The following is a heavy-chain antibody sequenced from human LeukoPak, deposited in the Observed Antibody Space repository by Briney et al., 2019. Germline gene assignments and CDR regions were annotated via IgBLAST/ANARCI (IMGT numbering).Heavy chain of an antibody. D-gene: IGHD3-3*01. J-gene: IGHJ4*02. CDR3: ARGRRYYDFWSGYSGSYYFDY. CDR2: INHSGST. CDR1: GGSFSGYY. V-gene: IGHV4-34*01. Sequence: SETLSLTCAVYGGSFSGYYWSWIRQPPGKGLEWIGEINHSGSTNYNPSLKSRVTISVDTSKNQFSLKLSSVTAADTAVYYCARGRRYYDFWSGYSGSYYFDYWGQGTLVTVSS.